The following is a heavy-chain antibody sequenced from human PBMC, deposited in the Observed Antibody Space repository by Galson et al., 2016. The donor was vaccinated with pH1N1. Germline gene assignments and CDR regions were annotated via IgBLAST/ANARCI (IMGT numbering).Heavy chain of an antibody. CDR3: ARSIASRDSY. CDR2: IWYDGTKQ. V-gene: IGHV3-33*03. D-gene: IGHD6-6*01. Sequence: SLRLSCAASGFSFSSYGMHWVRQAPGKGLEWLALIWYDGTKQNYGDSVKGRFTISRDNAKNSLYLQMNSLRAEDTAVYYCARSIASRDSYWGQGTLVTVSS. J-gene: IGHJ4*02. CDR1: GFSFSSYG.